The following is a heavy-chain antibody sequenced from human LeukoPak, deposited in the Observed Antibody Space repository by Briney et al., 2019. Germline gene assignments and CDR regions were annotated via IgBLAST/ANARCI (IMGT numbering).Heavy chain of an antibody. CDR2: INTDGSST. D-gene: IGHD2-21*01. V-gene: IGHV3-74*01. Sequence: GGSLRLSCAASGFTFSSYWMHWVRQAPGKGLVWVSRINTDGSSTSYADSVKGRFTISRDNAKNTLYLQMNSLRAEDTAVYYCAREFRYSKGDPFAFCGRGTLVTVSS. CDR3: AREFRYSKGDPFAF. J-gene: IGHJ4*02. CDR1: GFTFSSYW.